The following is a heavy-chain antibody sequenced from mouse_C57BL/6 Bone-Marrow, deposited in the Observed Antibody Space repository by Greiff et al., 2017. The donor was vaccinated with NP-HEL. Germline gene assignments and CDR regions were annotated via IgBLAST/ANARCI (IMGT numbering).Heavy chain of an antibody. CDR1: GYAFSSSW. CDR2: IYPGDGDT. V-gene: IGHV1-82*01. Sequence: VKLVESGPELVKPGASVKISCKASGYAFSSSWMNWVKQRPGKGLEWIGRIYPGDGDTNYNGKFKGKATLTADKSSSTAYMQLSSLTSEDSAVYFCARDAAQVGAMDYWGQGTSVTVSS. CDR3: ARDAAQVGAMDY. J-gene: IGHJ4*01. D-gene: IGHD3-2*02.